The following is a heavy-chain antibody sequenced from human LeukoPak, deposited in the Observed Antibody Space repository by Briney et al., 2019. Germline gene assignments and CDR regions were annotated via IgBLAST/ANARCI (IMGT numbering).Heavy chain of an antibody. Sequence: GGSLRLSCAASGFTFSSYSMNWVRQAPGKGLEWVSFISSSSSYIYYADSVKGRFTISRDNAKNSLYLQMNSPRAEDTAVYYCARDREQWLRWFDPWGQGTLVTVSS. V-gene: IGHV3-21*01. CDR2: ISSSSSYI. CDR3: ARDREQWLRWFDP. J-gene: IGHJ5*02. CDR1: GFTFSSYS. D-gene: IGHD6-19*01.